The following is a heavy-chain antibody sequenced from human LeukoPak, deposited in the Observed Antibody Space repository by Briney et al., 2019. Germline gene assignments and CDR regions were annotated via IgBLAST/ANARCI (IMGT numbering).Heavy chain of an antibody. Sequence: GGSLRLSCAASGFTFSSYSMNWVRQAPGKGLEWVSSISSSSSYIYYADSVKGRFTISRDNAKNSLYLQMNSLRAEDTAVCYCARDQLNWGIGFCDYWGQGTLVTVSS. D-gene: IGHD7-27*01. CDR1: GFTFSSYS. CDR2: ISSSSSYI. CDR3: ARDQLNWGIGFCDY. J-gene: IGHJ4*02. V-gene: IGHV3-21*01.